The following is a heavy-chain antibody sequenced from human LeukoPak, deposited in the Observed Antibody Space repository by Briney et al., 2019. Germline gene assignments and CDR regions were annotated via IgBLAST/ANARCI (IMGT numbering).Heavy chain of an antibody. CDR3: ARVKKGLGTSFDY. J-gene: IGHJ4*02. V-gene: IGHV4-4*02. D-gene: IGHD2-2*01. CDR2: IYYSGST. CDR1: GGSISSSNW. Sequence: SETLSLTCAVSGGSISSSNWWSWVRQPPGKGLEWIGYIYYSGSTKYNPSLKSRVTISVDTSKNQFSLKLSSVTAADTAVYYCARVKKGLGTSFDYWGQGTLVTVSS.